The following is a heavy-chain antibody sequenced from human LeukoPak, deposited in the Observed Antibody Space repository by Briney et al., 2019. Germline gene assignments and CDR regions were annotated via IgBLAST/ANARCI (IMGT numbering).Heavy chain of an antibody. CDR1: GFTFRTSG. CDR2: ISNSGNTK. CDR3: AAVIDY. V-gene: IGHV3-48*04. Sequence: GGSLRLSCAASGFTFRTSGMNWIRQAPGKGLEWISYISNSGNTKYYADSVKGRFSISRDNANNSVYLQMNNLRAEDTAVYYCAAVIDYWGQGTLVTVSS. J-gene: IGHJ4*02.